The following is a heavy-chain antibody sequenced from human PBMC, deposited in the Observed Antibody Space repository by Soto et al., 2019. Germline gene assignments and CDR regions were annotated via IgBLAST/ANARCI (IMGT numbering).Heavy chain of an antibody. V-gene: IGHV3-15*07. CDR3: TTSLYDSALQDRSDY. CDR2: IKSKIDGGTT. J-gene: IGHJ4*02. CDR1: GLTFSNAW. Sequence: GGSLRLSCAASGLTFSNAWMHWVRQAPGKGLEWVGRIKSKIDGGTTEYAAPVKGRFTISRDDSKSTLYLQMNSLKIDDTALYYCTTSLYDSALQDRSDYWGQGTLVTVSS. D-gene: IGHD3-22*01.